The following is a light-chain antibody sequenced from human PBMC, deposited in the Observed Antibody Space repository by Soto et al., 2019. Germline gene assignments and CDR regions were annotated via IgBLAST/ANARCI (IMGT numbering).Light chain of an antibody. CDR3: QQRSNWPPIT. CDR1: QSVSSY. Sequence: EIVMTLSPLTLSVSPRERATLSCRASQSVSSYLAWYQQKPGQAPRLLIYDASNRATGIPARFSGSGSGTDFTLTIGSLEPEDFAVYYCQQRSNWPPITFGQGTRLEIK. CDR2: DAS. J-gene: IGKJ5*01. V-gene: IGKV3-11*01.